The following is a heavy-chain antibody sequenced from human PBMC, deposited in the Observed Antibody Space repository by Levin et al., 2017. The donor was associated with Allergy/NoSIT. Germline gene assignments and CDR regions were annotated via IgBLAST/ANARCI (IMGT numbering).Heavy chain of an antibody. D-gene: IGHD3-10*01. CDR1: GFTFNAHG. Sequence: GGSLRLSCRASGFTFNAHGMHWVRQAPGKGLEWLALIWFDGSTQNYADSVKGRFTVSRDNSKNTLYLQMNSLRAEDTAVYYCARGSSEVQGGFDYWGQGTVVSVSS. CDR2: IWFDGSTQ. J-gene: IGHJ4*02. CDR3: ARGSSEVQGGFDY. V-gene: IGHV3-33*01.